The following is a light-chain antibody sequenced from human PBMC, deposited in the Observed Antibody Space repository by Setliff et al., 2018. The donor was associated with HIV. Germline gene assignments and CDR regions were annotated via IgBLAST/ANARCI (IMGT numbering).Light chain of an antibody. CDR3: QSYDSSLNSYV. J-gene: IGLJ1*01. CDR1: SSNIGAGYD. V-gene: IGLV1-40*01. Sequence: QSVLTQPPSVSGAPGQRVTISCTGSSSNIGAGYDVHWYQQLLGTAPKLLIYANSNRPSGVPDRFSGSKSGTSASLAITGLQAEDEADYYCQSYDSSLNSYVFGTGTKVTVL. CDR2: ANS.